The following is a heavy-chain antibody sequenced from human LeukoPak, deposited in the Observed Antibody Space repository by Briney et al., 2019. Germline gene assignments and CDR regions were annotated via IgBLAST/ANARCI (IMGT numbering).Heavy chain of an antibody. CDR1: GYTFTSYY. J-gene: IGHJ4*02. Sequence: ASVKVSCKASGYTFTSYYMHWVRQAPGQGLEWMGIINPSGGSTSYAQKFQGRVTMTRDMSTSTVYMELSGLRSEDTAVYYCARVYYYDSSGYYPHYYFDYWGQGTLVTVSS. V-gene: IGHV1-46*01. CDR3: ARVYYYDSSGYYPHYYFDY. CDR2: INPSGGST. D-gene: IGHD3-22*01.